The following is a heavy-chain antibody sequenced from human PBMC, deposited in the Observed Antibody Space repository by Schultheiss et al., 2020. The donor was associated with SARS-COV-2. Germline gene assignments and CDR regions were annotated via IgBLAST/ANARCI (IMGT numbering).Heavy chain of an antibody. Sequence: ASVKVSCKASEGTFISYAISWVRQAPGQGLEWMEWINPNSGATNYAQKFQGRVTITRDTSASTAYRKLSSLRSEDKAVYSCTRVGGDHGTPREFGNWNSSAFEYWGQGTMVTVSS. V-gene: IGHV1-8*03. CDR2: INPNSGAT. CDR1: EGTFISYA. J-gene: IGHJ4*01. D-gene: IGHD1-7*01. CDR3: TRVGGDHGTPREFGNWNSSAFEY.